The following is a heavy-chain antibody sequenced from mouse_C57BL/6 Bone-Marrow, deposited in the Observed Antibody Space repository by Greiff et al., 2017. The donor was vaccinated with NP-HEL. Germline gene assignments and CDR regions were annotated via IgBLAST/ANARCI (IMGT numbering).Heavy chain of an antibody. J-gene: IGHJ3*01. D-gene: IGHD1-1*01. V-gene: IGHV2-6*03. CDR1: GFSLTSYG. CDR2: IWSDGST. Sequence: QVQLKESGPGLVAPSQSLSITCTVSGFSLTSYGVHWVRQPPGKGLEWLVVIWSDGSTTYNSALKSRLSISKDNSKSQVFLKMNSLQTDETAMYYCAREGYYYGPFAYWGQGTLVTVSA. CDR3: AREGYYYGPFAY.